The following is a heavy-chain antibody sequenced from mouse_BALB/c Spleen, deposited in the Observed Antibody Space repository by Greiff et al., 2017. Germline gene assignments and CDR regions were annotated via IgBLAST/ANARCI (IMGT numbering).Heavy chain of an antibody. Sequence: VQLQQSGPGLVKPSQSLSLTCTVTGYSITSDYAWNWIRQFPGNKLEWMGYISYSGSTSYNPSLKSRISITRDTSKNQFFLQLNSVTTEDTATYYCARSPMITYAMDYWGQGTSVTVSS. J-gene: IGHJ4*01. D-gene: IGHD2-4*01. CDR3: ARSPMITYAMDY. V-gene: IGHV3-2*02. CDR1: GYSITSDYA. CDR2: ISYSGST.